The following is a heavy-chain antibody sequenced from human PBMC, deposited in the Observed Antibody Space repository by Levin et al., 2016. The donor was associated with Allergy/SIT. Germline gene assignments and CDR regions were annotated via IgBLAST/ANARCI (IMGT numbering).Heavy chain of an antibody. Sequence: ASVKVSCKASGYTFTSYYMHWVRQAPGQGLEWMGIINPSGGSTSYAQKFQGRVTMTRDTSTSTVYMELSSLRSEDTAVYCCARGGGTARVRGVIGYWGQGTLVTVSS. V-gene: IGHV1-46*01. CDR2: INPSGGST. D-gene: IGHD3-10*01. CDR3: ARGGGTARVRGVIGY. CDR1: GYTFTSYY. J-gene: IGHJ4*02.